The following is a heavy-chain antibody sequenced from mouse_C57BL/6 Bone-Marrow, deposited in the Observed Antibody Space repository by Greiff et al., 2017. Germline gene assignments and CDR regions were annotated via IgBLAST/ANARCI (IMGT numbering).Heavy chain of an antibody. Sequence: QVQLQQPGAELVKPGASVKLSCKASGYTFTSYWMHWVKQRPGQGLEWIGMIHPNSGSTNYNEKFKSKATLTVDKSSSTAYMQLSSLTSEDAAVYYCARGGRNRYFDVWGTGTTVTVSS. V-gene: IGHV1-64*01. CDR1: GYTFTSYW. D-gene: IGHD3-3*01. CDR3: ARGGRNRYFDV. CDR2: IHPNSGST. J-gene: IGHJ1*03.